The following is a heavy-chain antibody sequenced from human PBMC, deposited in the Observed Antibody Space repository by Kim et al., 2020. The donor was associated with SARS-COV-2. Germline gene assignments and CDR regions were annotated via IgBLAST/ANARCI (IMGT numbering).Heavy chain of an antibody. J-gene: IGHJ4*02. V-gene: IGHV3-74*01. CDR3: ARRQFSSGWYYFDY. Sequence: ADSVKSRFTISRENAKNTLYLQMNSLRAEDTAVYYCARRQFSSGWYYFDYWGQGTLVTVSS. D-gene: IGHD6-19*01.